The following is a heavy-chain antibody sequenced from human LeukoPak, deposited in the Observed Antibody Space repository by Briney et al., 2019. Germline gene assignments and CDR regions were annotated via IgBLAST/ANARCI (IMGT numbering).Heavy chain of an antibody. J-gene: IGHJ4*02. D-gene: IGHD2-8*01. CDR1: GFTFSSYS. V-gene: IGHV3-15*07. CDR2: IKSKTDGGTT. Sequence: GGSLRLSCAASGFTFSSYSMNWVRQAPGKGLEWVGRIKSKTDGGTTDYAAPVKGRFTISRDDSKNTLYLQMNSLKTEDTAVYYCTTSPLMLGSSTLVRWGQGTLVTVSS. CDR3: TTSPLMLGSSTLVR.